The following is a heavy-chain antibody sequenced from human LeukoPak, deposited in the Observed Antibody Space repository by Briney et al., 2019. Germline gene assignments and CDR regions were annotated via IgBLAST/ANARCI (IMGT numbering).Heavy chain of an antibody. CDR3: AREVRGVIITSVAFVY. CDR2: IIPIFGTA. CDR1: GGTLSSYA. Sequence: ASVKVSCKASGGTLSSYAISWVRQAPGQGLEWMGRIIPIFGTANYAQKFQGRVTITTDESTSTAYMELSSLRSEDTAVYYCAREVRGVIITSVAFVYRGQGTLVTVSS. J-gene: IGHJ4*02. V-gene: IGHV1-69*05. D-gene: IGHD3-10*01.